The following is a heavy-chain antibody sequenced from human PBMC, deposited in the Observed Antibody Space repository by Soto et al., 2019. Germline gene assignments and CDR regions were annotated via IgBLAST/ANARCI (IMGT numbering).Heavy chain of an antibody. J-gene: IGHJ6*03. CDR2: IGTAGDP. D-gene: IGHD6-13*01. V-gene: IGHV3-13*05. CDR3: ARGFYSSSWYYYYYMDV. CDR1: GFTFSSYD. Sequence: GGSLRLSCAASGFTFSSYDMHWVRQATGKGLEWVSAIGTAGDPYYPGSVKGQFTISRENAKNSLYLQMNSLRAGDTAVYYCARGFYSSSWYYYYYMDVWGKGTTVTVSS.